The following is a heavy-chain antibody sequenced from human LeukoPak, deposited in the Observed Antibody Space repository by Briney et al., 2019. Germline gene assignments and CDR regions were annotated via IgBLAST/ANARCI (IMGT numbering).Heavy chain of an antibody. CDR3: ARDDRDIVVVPAAIAFDY. CDR2: IDPNNGDT. Sequence: ASVKVSCKTSGYTFTAQYMHWVRQAPGQGLEWMGWIDPNNGDTKYAQSFLGRVTMTRDTSTTTAYMELSSLRSEDTAVYYCARDDRDIVVVPAAIAFDYWGQGTLVTVSS. CDR1: GYTFTAQY. J-gene: IGHJ4*02. D-gene: IGHD2-2*02. V-gene: IGHV1-2*02.